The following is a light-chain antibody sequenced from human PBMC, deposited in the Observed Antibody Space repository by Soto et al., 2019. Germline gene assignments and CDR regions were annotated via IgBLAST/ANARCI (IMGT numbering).Light chain of an antibody. Sequence: DIQMTQSPSSLSASVGDRVTITCRASQSISSYLNWYQQKPGKAPKLLIYTTSSLQAGVPSRFSGSGSGTDYTLPISSLEPEDFATYYCHQTFRTPLTFGQGTQLEIK. J-gene: IGKJ2*01. CDR3: HQTFRTPLT. CDR1: QSISSY. V-gene: IGKV1-39*01. CDR2: TTS.